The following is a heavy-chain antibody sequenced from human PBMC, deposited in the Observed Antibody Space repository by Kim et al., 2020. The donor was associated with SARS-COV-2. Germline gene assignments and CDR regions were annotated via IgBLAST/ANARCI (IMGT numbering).Heavy chain of an antibody. J-gene: IGHJ4*02. D-gene: IGHD6-19*01. Sequence: YNPSLKSLVTISVDTSKNQFSLKLSSVTAADTAVYYCAGTSVAVAGTGDYWGQGTLVTVSS. CDR3: AGTSVAVAGTGDY. V-gene: IGHV4-59*01.